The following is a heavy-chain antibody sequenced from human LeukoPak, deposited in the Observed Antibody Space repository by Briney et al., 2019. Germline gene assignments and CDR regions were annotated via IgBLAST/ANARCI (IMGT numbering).Heavy chain of an antibody. CDR1: GFTFSSYG. CDR3: AKLGGSYASDI. D-gene: IGHD2-15*01. CDR2: ISYDGSNK. Sequence: GGSLRLFCAASGFTFSSYGMHWVRQAPGKGLEWVAVISYDGSNKYYADSVKGRLTISRDNSKNTLYLQMNSLRAEDTAVYYCAKLGGSYASDIWGQGTMVTVSS. J-gene: IGHJ3*02. V-gene: IGHV3-30*18.